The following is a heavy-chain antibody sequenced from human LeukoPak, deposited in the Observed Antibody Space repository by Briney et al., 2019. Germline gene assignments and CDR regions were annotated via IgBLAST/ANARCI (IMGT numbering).Heavy chain of an antibody. CDR3: ARRGGSGRSFDY. CDR1: GGSISSSSYY. CDR2: IYSSGST. V-gene: IGHV4-39*01. D-gene: IGHD3-10*01. Sequence: SETLPLPCTVSGGSISSSSYYWGWIRQPPGKGLEWIGSIYSSGSTYYNPSLKSRVTISVDTSKNQFSLNLSSVPASDTAVYYCARRGGSGRSFDYWGQGILVTVSS. J-gene: IGHJ4*02.